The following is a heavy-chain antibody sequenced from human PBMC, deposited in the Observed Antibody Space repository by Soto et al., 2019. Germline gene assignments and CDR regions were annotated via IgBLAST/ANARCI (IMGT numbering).Heavy chain of an antibody. D-gene: IGHD7-27*01. CDR1: GFTFSSYW. J-gene: IGHJ5*02. Sequence: GGSLILSCVASGFTFSSYWMSWVRQAPGKGLEWVANIKQDGSEKYYVDSVKGRFTISRDNAKISLYLQMNSLRAEDTAVYYCARNGGTFDPWGQGTRVTVSS. V-gene: IGHV3-7*03. CDR3: ARNGGTFDP. CDR2: IKQDGSEK.